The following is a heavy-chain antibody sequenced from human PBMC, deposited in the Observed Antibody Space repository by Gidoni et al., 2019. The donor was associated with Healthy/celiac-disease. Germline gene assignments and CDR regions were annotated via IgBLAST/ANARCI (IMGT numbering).Heavy chain of an antibody. V-gene: IGHV4-59*01. CDR3: ATNLLVDFWSGSPYGFDI. CDR1: GGSISSYY. J-gene: IGHJ3*02. CDR2: ICYSGST. Sequence: QVQLQESGPGLVKPSETLSLTCTVSGGSISSYYWSWIRQPPGKGLAWIGYICYSGSTNYNPPLKSRVTISVDTSKNQFSLKLSSVTAADTAVYYCATNLLVDFWSGSPYGFDIWGQGTMVTVSS. D-gene: IGHD3-3*01.